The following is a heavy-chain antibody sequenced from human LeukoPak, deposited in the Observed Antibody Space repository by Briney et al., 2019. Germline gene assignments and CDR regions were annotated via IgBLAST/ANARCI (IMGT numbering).Heavy chain of an antibody. Sequence: EPGGSLRLSCAASGFTFSSYPMHWVRQAPGKGLEFVSSILGHGDSTTYADSVMGRFTISRDNSKNTLYLQMGSLRPEDMGVYYCARDSTSGWSFDQWGQGTLVTVSS. J-gene: IGHJ4*02. CDR3: ARDSTSGWSFDQ. V-gene: IGHV3-64*02. CDR2: ILGHGDST. CDR1: GFTFSSYP. D-gene: IGHD6-19*01.